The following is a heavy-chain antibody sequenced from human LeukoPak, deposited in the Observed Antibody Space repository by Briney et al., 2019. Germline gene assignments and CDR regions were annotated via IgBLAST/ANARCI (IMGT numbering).Heavy chain of an antibody. CDR1: GFXFHDYA. CDR3: AKASSGSSSRPIDY. J-gene: IGHJ4*02. CDR2: ISGDGGNT. D-gene: IGHD3-10*01. Sequence: PGGSLRLSCAASGFXFHDYAMHWVRQAPGKGLEWVSLISGDGGNTYYADSVKGRFTISRDNSKNSLYLQMNSLRTEDTAFYFCAKASSGSSSRPIDYWGQGTLVTVSS. V-gene: IGHV3-43*02.